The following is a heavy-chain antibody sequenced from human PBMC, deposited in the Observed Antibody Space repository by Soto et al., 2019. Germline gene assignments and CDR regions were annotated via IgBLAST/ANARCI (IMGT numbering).Heavy chain of an antibody. V-gene: IGHV3-21*01. CDR3: ARVGARGYSYVIFDY. Sequence: GSLRLSCAASGFTFSSYSMNWVRQAPGKGLEWVSSISSSSSYIYYADSVKGRFTISRDNAKNSLYLQMNSLRAEDTAVYYCARVGARGYSYVIFDYWGQGTLVTVSS. CDR2: ISSSSSYI. J-gene: IGHJ4*02. CDR1: GFTFSSYS. D-gene: IGHD5-18*01.